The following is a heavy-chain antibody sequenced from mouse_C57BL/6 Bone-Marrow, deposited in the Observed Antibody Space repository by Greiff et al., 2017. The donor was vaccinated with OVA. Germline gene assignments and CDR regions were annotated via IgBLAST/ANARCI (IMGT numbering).Heavy chain of an antibody. CDR3: ARDAPYYFHWYFDV. J-gene: IGHJ1*03. CDR1: GFTFSDFY. D-gene: IGHD1-1*01. CDR2: SRNKANDYTT. V-gene: IGHV7-1*01. Sequence: EVKLVESGGGLVQSGRSLRLSCATSGFTFSDFYMEWVRQAPGKGLEWIAASRNKANDYTTEYSASVKGRFIVSRDTSQSILYLQMNALRAEDTAIYYCARDAPYYFHWYFDVWGTGTTVTVSS.